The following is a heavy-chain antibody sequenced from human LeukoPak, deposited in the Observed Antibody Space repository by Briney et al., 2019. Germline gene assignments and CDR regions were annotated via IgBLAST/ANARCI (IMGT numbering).Heavy chain of an antibody. CDR2: ISAYNGNT. CDR1: GYTFTSYG. Sequence: ASVKVSCKASGYTFTSYGISWVRQAPGQGLEWMGWISAYNGNTNYAQKLQGRVTMTTDTSTSTAYMELRSLRSDDTAVYYCARGHSMVRAYYYMDVWGKGTTVTISS. V-gene: IGHV1-18*01. J-gene: IGHJ6*03. CDR3: ARGHSMVRAYYYMDV. D-gene: IGHD3-10*01.